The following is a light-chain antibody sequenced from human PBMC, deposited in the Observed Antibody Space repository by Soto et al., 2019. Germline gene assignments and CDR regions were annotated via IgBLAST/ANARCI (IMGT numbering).Light chain of an antibody. CDR2: LNN. V-gene: IGLV1-40*01. Sequence: QSVLTQPPSVSGAPGQRVTISCTGSSSNIGAGYAVHWYQQLPGAVPRLAIYLNNNRPSGVPDRISGSKSGTSASPAITGLQAEDEADYYCQSYDISLSGYVFGTGTKVTVL. CDR1: SSNIGAGYA. CDR3: QSYDISLSGYV. J-gene: IGLJ1*01.